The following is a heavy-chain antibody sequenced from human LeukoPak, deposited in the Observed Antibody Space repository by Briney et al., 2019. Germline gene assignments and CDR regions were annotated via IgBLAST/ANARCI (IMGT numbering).Heavy chain of an antibody. V-gene: IGHV4-34*01. Sequence: KTSETLSLTCAVYGGSFSGYYWSWIRQPPGKGLEWIGEINHSGSTNYNPSLKSRVTISVDTSKNQFSLKLSSVTAADTAVYYCARAELNYYYMDVRGKGTTVTVSS. CDR2: INHSGST. D-gene: IGHD3-10*01. CDR1: GGSFSGYY. CDR3: ARAELNYYYMDV. J-gene: IGHJ6*03.